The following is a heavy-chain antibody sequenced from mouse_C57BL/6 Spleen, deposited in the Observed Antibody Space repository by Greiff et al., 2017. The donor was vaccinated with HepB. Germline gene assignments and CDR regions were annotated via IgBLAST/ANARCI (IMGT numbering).Heavy chain of an antibody. Sequence: EVMFVESGGDLVKPGGSLKLSCAASGFTFSSYCMSWVRQTPDKRLEWVATISRGGSYTYYPDRLKGRFTISGDNAKNTLYLQISSLKSEDTAMYYCARRATVVGYFDVWGTGTTVTVSS. V-gene: IGHV5-6*02. D-gene: IGHD1-1*01. CDR3: ARRATVVGYFDV. J-gene: IGHJ1*03. CDR2: ISRGGSYT. CDR1: GFTFSSYC.